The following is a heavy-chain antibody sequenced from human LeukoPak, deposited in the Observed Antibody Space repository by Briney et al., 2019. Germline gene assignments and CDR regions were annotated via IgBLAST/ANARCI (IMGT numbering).Heavy chain of an antibody. D-gene: IGHD3-9*01. CDR2: IFYSGST. CDR3: ARGSYDILTGYLSWFDP. CDR1: GGSISTSSYY. Sequence: SETLSLTCTVSGGSISTSSYYWGWIRQPPGKGLEWIGSIFYSGSTYYNPSLKSRVTISVDRSKNQFSLKLSSVTAADTAVYYCARGSYDILTGYLSWFDPWGQGTLVTVSS. J-gene: IGHJ5*02. V-gene: IGHV4-39*07.